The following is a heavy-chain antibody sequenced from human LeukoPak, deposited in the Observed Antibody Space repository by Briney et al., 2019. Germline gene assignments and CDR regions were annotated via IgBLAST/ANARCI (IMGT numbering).Heavy chain of an antibody. J-gene: IGHJ4*02. Sequence: PGGFLRLSCAASGFIFSNAWMSWVRQAPGKGLEGVGRIKSKTEGGTTDYAAPVKGRFTISRDDSKKTVNLQMNSLKTEDPCVYYCTGGYDYGCNNWGQGTLVTVSS. CDR2: IKSKTEGGTT. CDR1: GFIFSNAW. V-gene: IGHV3-15*01. CDR3: TGGYDYGCNN. D-gene: IGHD4-23*01.